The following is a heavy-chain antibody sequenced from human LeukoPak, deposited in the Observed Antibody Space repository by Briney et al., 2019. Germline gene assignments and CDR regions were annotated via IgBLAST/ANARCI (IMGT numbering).Heavy chain of an antibody. CDR3: ARDFPGLSW. CDR2: IKQDGSEK. Sequence: PGGSLRLSCAASGFTFNDNWMSWVRQAPGKGLEWVANIKQDGSEKYYVDSVKGRFTISRDNAGNSLYLQMTSLRAKDSAVYYCARDFPGLSWWGQGTLVTVSS. V-gene: IGHV3-7*01. J-gene: IGHJ4*02. CDR1: GFTFNDNW. D-gene: IGHD1-1*01.